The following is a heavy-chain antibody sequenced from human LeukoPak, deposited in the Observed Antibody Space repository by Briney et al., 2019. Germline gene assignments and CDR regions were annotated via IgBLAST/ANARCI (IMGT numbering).Heavy chain of an antibody. Sequence: SETLSLTCTVSGGSISSSSYYWGWIRQPPGKGLEWIESIYYSGSTYYNPSLKSRVTISVDTSKNQFSLKLSSVTAADTAVYYCARRYSSGWYGYYYDSSGYSGYFDYWGQGTLVTVSS. CDR3: ARRYSSGWYGYYYDSSGYSGYFDY. CDR2: IYYSGST. D-gene: IGHD3-22*01. J-gene: IGHJ4*02. CDR1: GGSISSSSYY. V-gene: IGHV4-39*01.